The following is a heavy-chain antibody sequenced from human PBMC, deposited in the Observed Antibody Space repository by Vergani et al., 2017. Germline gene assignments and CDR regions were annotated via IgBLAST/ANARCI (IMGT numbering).Heavy chain of an antibody. J-gene: IGHJ5*02. D-gene: IGHD3-10*01. CDR3: GRVAEFYGLGSRLLDL. Sequence: QERLQESGPGLLKPPETLSPTCSVSGGSMSGYYWSWFRQPPGTELEWIGYMYHSGSTNYNTSLETRVTISGDTSKNQFSLKLNSVTAADTAVDYCGRVAEFYGLGSRLLDLWGQGILVSGSS. CDR2: MYHSGST. CDR1: GGSMSGYY. V-gene: IGHV4-59*01.